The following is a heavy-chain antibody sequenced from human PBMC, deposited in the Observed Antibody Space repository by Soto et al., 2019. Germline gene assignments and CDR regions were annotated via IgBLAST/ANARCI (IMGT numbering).Heavy chain of an antibody. D-gene: IGHD3-10*01. CDR2: IYPGDSDT. Sequence: GESLKIACKVSVYSFTTYWIGWVRQMPGKGLEWMGVIYPGDSDTRYSPSFQGQVTISADKSISTAYLQWRSLKASDTAIYYCARPYTMVDAFDIWGQGTMVTVSS. CDR3: ARPYTMVDAFDI. J-gene: IGHJ3*02. V-gene: IGHV5-51*01. CDR1: VYSFTTYW.